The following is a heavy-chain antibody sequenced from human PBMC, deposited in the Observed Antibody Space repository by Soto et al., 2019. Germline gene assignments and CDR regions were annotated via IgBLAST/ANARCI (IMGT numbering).Heavy chain of an antibody. CDR2: ISHSGST. J-gene: IGHJ5*02. CDR3: PGFQPPPAWSTWFDP. CDR1: GGSISSNNW. V-gene: IGHV4-4*02. Sequence: QVQLQESGPGLVKPSGTLSLTCAVSGGSISSNNWWSWVRQPPGKGLEWIGEISHSGSTNYNPSPKSRFPSQEAKPKTQFSLTLSPVTAPARAVYYCPGFQPPPAWSTWFDPGAREPWSPSPQ.